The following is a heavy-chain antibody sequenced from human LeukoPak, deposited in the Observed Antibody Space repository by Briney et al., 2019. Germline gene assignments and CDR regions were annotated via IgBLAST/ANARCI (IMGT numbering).Heavy chain of an antibody. CDR2: IRSSIGCT. Sequence: GVSLRLSCAASAFTFSSYPMGWVRRAPGKGLEWVSSIRSSIGCTYYADSVRGRFAISRDDSKNTLYLQMDSLRAEDTAVYYCARISLAPSDNFDSWGQGTLVTVSS. CDR1: AFTFSSYP. CDR3: ARISLAPSDNFDS. V-gene: IGHV3-23*01. D-gene: IGHD1-1*01. J-gene: IGHJ4*02.